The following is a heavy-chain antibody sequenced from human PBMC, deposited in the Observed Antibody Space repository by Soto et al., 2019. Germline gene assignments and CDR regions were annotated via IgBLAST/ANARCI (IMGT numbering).Heavy chain of an antibody. Sequence: GESLKISCKGSGYSFTSYWIGWVRQMPGKGLEWMGIIYPGDSDTRYSPSFQGQVTISADKSISTAYLQWSSLKASDTAMYYCARQVRTSGGGDDAFDIWGQGTMVTVSS. V-gene: IGHV5-51*01. D-gene: IGHD2-15*01. CDR2: IYPGDSDT. CDR3: ARQVRTSGGGDDAFDI. CDR1: GYSFTSYW. J-gene: IGHJ3*02.